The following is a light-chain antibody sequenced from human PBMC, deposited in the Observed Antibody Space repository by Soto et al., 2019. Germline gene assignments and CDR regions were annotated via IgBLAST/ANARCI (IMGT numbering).Light chain of an antibody. CDR3: HQYNSYSPEWT. Sequence: DIQMTQSPSTLSASVGDRVTITCRASQSIGEWLAWYQQKPGKAPKLMIYKASTLESGVPSRFRGSGSGTDLALLITSLQPADFATYYCHQYNSYSPEWTFGQGTKVESK. CDR2: KAS. V-gene: IGKV1-5*03. J-gene: IGKJ1*01. CDR1: QSIGEW.